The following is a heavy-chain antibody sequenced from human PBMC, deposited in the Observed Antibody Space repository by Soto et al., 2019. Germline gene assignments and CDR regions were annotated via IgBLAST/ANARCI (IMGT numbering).Heavy chain of an antibody. J-gene: IGHJ4*02. CDR3: ARHGSY. CDR1: GGSISSSSDC. V-gene: IGHV4-39*01. Sequence: SETLSLTCTVSGGSISSSSDCWSWYRPPPGKGLDWIGIIYYVGSSYSNPSIKSRVTISLDTSKNQFSLTLTSVTAADTGVYYCARHGSYWGQGTLVTV. CDR2: IYYVGSS.